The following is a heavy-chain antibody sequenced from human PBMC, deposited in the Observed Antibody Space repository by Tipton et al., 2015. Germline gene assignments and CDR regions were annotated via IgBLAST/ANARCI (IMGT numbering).Heavy chain of an antibody. J-gene: IGHJ6*02. CDR3: ARGLEHGMDV. Sequence: TLSLTCTVSSDSISKYYWSWIRQPPGKELEWIGYIQYSGSTNYNPSLKSRVTISVDTSKTQFSLKMRSVTATDTAVYYCARGLEHGMDVWGHGTTVTVSS. CDR1: SDSISKYY. V-gene: IGHV4-59*01. CDR2: IQYSGST. D-gene: IGHD5-24*01.